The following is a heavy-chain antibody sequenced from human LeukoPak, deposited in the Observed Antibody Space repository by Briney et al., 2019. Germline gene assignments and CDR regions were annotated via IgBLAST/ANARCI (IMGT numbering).Heavy chain of an antibody. Sequence: PGGSLRLSCAASGFTVSSNYMSWVRQAPGKGLEWVSVIYSGGSTYYADSVKGRFTISRDNSKNTLYLQMNSLRAEDTAVYYCARGLLTGSWYFDLWGRGTLVTVSS. D-gene: IGHD7-27*01. V-gene: IGHV3-66*01. CDR2: IYSGGST. J-gene: IGHJ2*01. CDR1: GFTVSSNY. CDR3: ARGLLTGSWYFDL.